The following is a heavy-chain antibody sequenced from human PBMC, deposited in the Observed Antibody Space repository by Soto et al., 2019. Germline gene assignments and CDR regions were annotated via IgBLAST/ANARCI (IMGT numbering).Heavy chain of an antibody. D-gene: IGHD2-15*01. V-gene: IGHV3-23*01. CDR1: GFTFSSYA. CDR3: AKANCSGGSCYPYYYYGMDV. J-gene: IGHJ6*02. CDR2: ISGSGGST. Sequence: ESGGGLVQPGGSLRLSCAASGFTFSSYAMSWVRQAPGKGLEWVSAISGSGGSTYYADSVKGRFTISRDNSKNTLYLQMNSLRAEDTAVYYCAKANCSGGSCYPYYYYGMDVWGQGTTVTVSS.